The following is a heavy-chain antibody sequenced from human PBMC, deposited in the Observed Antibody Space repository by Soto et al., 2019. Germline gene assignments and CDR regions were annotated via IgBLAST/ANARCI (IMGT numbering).Heavy chain of an antibody. CDR1: GFTFSTYA. J-gene: IGHJ6*02. CDR3: ARYSITKVGGVRYGMDV. D-gene: IGHD3-10*01. V-gene: IGHV3-23*01. CDR2: LSGSGGTT. Sequence: EVQLLESGGGLVQPGGSLRLSCAASGFTFSTYAMSWVRQAPGQGLEWVSTLSGSGGTTYYADSVKGRFTLSRDNSQNTLYLQMNSLRAEDTAVYFCARYSITKVGGVRYGMDVWGQGTTVTVSS.